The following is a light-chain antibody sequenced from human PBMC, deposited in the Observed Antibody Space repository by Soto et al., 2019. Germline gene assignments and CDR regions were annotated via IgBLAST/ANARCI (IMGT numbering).Light chain of an antibody. V-gene: IGLV1-51*01. CDR3: QSYDSALSALYV. Sequence: QSVMTQPPSVSAAPGQKVTISCSGSSSNIGGNSVSWYQQLPGTAPKLLIYDDNKRPSGIPDRFSGSKSGTSATLGITGFQTGDEADYYCQSYDSALSALYVFGTGTKLTVL. CDR2: DDN. J-gene: IGLJ1*01. CDR1: SSNIGGNS.